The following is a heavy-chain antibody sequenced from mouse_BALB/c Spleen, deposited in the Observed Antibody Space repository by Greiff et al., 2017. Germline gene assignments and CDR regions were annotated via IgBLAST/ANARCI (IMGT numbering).Heavy chain of an antibody. Sequence: QVHVKQSGPGLVAPSQSLSITCTVSGFSLTSYGVHWVRQPPGKGLEWLGVIWAGGSTNYNSALMSRLSISKDNSKSQVFLKMNRLQTDDTAMYYCASPLYYGILYAMDYWGKGTSVTVSS. D-gene: IGHD2-1*01. CDR1: GFSLTSYG. V-gene: IGHV2-9*02. J-gene: IGHJ4*01. CDR2: IWAGGST. CDR3: ASPLYYGILYAMDY.